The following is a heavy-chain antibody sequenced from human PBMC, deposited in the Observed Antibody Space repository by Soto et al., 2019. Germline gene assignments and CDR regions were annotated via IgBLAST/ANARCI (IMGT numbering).Heavy chain of an antibody. D-gene: IGHD3-10*01. CDR1: GGSISSSNW. CDR2: IYHSGST. J-gene: IGHJ4*02. CDR3: ARAFFRFGKQGGYFDY. V-gene: IGHV4-4*02. Sequence: SETLSLTCAVSGGSISSSNWWSWVRQPPGKGLEWIGEIYHSGSTNYNPSLKSRVTISVDKSKNQFSLKLSSVTAADTAVYYCARAFFRFGKQGGYFDYWGQGTLVTVSS.